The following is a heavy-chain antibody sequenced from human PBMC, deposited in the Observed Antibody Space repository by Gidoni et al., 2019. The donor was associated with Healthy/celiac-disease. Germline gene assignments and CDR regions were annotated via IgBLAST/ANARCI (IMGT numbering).Heavy chain of an antibody. J-gene: IGHJ4*02. CDR1: GGTVSSYA. Sequence: QVQRGQSGAEVKQPGASAKVSCKASGGTVSSYASSWVRQAPGQGLEWMGRSIPILGIANYAQKFQGRVTITADKFTSTAYMELSSLRSEATAVYYCALRYQLPHSRTMVQGVITDYWGQGTLVTVSS. D-gene: IGHD3-10*01. CDR3: ALRYQLPHSRTMVQGVITDY. V-gene: IGHV1-69*09. CDR2: SIPILGIA.